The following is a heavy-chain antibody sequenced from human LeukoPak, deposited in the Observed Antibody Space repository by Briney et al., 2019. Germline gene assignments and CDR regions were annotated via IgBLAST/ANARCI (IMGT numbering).Heavy chain of an antibody. D-gene: IGHD1-26*01. CDR3: ASYSGSYSDY. V-gene: IGHV3-21*01. J-gene: IGHJ4*02. CDR1: GFTFSSYS. CDR2: ISSSSSYI. Sequence: GGSLRLSCAASGFTFSSYSMNWVRQAPGKGLEWVSSISSSSSYIYYADSVKGRFTISRDNARNSLYLQMNSLRAEDTAVYYCASYSGSYSDYWGQGTLVTVSS.